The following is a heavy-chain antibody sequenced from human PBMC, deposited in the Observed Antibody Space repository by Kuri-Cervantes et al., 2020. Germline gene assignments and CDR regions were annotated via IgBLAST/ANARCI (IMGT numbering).Heavy chain of an antibody. CDR1: GFIFDDYT. Sequence: GESLKISCAASGFIFDDYTMHWVRQAPGKGLEWVAVIWYDGSYKYYSDSVTGRFTISRDNSKNTLYLQMNSLRAEDTAMYYCARDSLGGSDLDYWGQGTLVTVSS. CDR2: IWYDGSYK. J-gene: IGHJ4*02. V-gene: IGHV3-33*08. CDR3: ARDSLGGSDLDY. D-gene: IGHD3-10*01.